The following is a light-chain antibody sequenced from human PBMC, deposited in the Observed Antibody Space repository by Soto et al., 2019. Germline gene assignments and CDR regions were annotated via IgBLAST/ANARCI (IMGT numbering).Light chain of an antibody. CDR1: SSNIGSHS. CDR3: AAWDDSLNSVV. J-gene: IGLJ2*01. Sequence: QSVLTQPPSASGTPGQRVTISCSGSSSNIGSHSVNWYQQLPGTAPKLLIYSNNQRPSGVPDRFSGSKSGTSVSLAISGLQSEDEADYYCAAWDDSLNSVVIGGGTKLTVL. CDR2: SNN. V-gene: IGLV1-44*01.